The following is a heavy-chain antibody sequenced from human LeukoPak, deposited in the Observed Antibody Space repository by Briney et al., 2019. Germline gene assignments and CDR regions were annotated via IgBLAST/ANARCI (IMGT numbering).Heavy chain of an antibody. D-gene: IGHD3-10*01. CDR3: AIPNGDYYGSGNLPFDY. J-gene: IGHJ4*02. CDR2: IDPSDSYT. V-gene: IGHV5-10-1*01. Sequence: GESLKISCKGSGYSFTSYWISWVRQMPGKGLEWMGRIDPSDSYTNYSPSFQGHVTISADKSISTAYLQWSSLKASDTAMYYCAIPNGDYYGSGNLPFDYWGQGTLVTVSS. CDR1: GYSFTSYW.